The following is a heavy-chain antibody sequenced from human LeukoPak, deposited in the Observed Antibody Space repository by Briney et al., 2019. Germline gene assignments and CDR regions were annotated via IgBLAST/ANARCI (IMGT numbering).Heavy chain of an antibody. J-gene: IGHJ4*02. V-gene: IGHV4-59*01. D-gene: IGHD3-16*01. Sequence: TSETLSLTCTVSGGSISSYYWSWIRQPPGKGLEWIGYIYYSGSTNYNPSLKSRVTISVDTSKNQFSLKLSSVTAADTAVYYCARVSGGTLIDYWGQGTLVTVSS. CDR1: GGSISSYY. CDR2: IYYSGST. CDR3: ARVSGGTLIDY.